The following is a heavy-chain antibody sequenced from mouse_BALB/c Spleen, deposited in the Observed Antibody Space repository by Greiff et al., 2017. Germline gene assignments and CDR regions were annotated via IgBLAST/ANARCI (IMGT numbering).Heavy chain of an antibody. V-gene: IGHV1-54*01. J-gene: IGHJ2*01. CDR2: INPGSGGT. Sequence: QVQLQQSGAELVRPGTSVKVSCKASGYAFTNYLIEWVKQRPGQGLEWIGVINPGSGGTNYNEKFKGKATLTADKSSSTAYMQLSSLTSDDSAVYFCARRNWFDYWGQGTTLTVSS. D-gene: IGHD4-1*01. CDR1: GYAFTNYL. CDR3: ARRNWFDY.